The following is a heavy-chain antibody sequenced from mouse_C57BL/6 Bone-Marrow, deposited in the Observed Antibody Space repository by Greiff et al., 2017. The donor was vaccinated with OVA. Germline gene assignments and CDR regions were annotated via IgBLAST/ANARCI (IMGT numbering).Heavy chain of an antibody. CDR1: GYTFTSYG. V-gene: IGHV1-81*01. D-gene: IGHD1-1*01. CDR3: ARGEIITTVVATGYWYFDV. Sequence: VQLQQSGAELARPGASVKLSCKASGYTFTSYGISLVKQRTGQGLEWIGEIYPRSGNTYYNEKFKGKATLTADKSSSTAYMELRSLTSEDSAVYFCARGEIITTVVATGYWYFDVWGTGTTVTVSS. J-gene: IGHJ1*03. CDR2: IYPRSGNT.